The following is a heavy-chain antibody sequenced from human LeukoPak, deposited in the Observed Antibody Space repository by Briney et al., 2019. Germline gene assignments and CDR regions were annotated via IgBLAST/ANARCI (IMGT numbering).Heavy chain of an antibody. CDR1: GFTVSSNH. Sequence: PGGSLRLSCAASGFTVSSNHMSWVRQAPGKGLEWVSVIYSGGSTYYADSVKGRFTISRDNSKNTLYLQMNSLRAEDTAVYYCARNTYYYDSSGYYYFWYWGQGTLVTVSS. CDR2: IYSGGST. V-gene: IGHV3-53*01. CDR3: ARNTYYYDSSGYYYFWY. J-gene: IGHJ4*02. D-gene: IGHD3-22*01.